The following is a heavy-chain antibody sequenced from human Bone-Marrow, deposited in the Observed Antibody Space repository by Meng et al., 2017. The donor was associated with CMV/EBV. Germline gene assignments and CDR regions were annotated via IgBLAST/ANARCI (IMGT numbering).Heavy chain of an antibody. Sequence: ASVTDSCKASGYTFTGYYMHWVRQAPGQGLGWMGWINPNSGGTNYAQKFQGRVTMTRDTSISTAYMELSRLRSDDTAVYYSVSGNYDFWSGYPLDYWGQGTLVTVSS. V-gene: IGHV1-2*02. CDR2: INPNSGGT. D-gene: IGHD3-3*01. CDR3: VSGNYDFWSGYPLDY. CDR1: GYTFTGYY. J-gene: IGHJ4*02.